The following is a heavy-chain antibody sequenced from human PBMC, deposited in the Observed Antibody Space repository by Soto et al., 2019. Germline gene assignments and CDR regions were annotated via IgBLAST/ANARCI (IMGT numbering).Heavy chain of an antibody. J-gene: IGHJ4*02. CDR2: ISAYNGNT. D-gene: IGHD2-2*01. CDR3: ARDCSSTSCYGNFDY. Sequence: ASVKVSCKASGYTFTSYGISWVRQAPGQGLEWMGWISAYNGNTNYAQKLQGRVTMTTDTSTSTAYMELRSLRSDDTAVYYCARDCSSTSCYGNFDYWGQGTLVTV. V-gene: IGHV1-18*01. CDR1: GYTFTSYG.